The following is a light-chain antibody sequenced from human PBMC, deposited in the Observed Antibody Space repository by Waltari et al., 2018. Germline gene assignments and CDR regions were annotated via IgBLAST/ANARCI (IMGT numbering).Light chain of an antibody. V-gene: IGLV1-51*01. J-gene: IGLJ3*02. Sequence: QSVLTQPPSISAAPGQRVTISCSGSSSNIGSEPVSWYLQLPGTAPKVLIFDDTKRPSGIPDRISASKSGTSATLDITGLQTGDEAVYYCGGWDSSLRAGVFGGGTKVTV. CDR3: GGWDSSLRAGV. CDR1: SSNIGSEP. CDR2: DDT.